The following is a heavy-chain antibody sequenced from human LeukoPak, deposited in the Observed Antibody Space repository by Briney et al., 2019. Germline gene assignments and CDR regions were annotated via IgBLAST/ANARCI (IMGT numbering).Heavy chain of an antibody. CDR3: AKLGDSSGYWSAY. D-gene: IGHD3-22*01. J-gene: IGHJ4*02. CDR1: GFTFSSYG. CDR2: IRYDGSNK. V-gene: IGHV3-30*02. Sequence: GGSLRLSCAASGFTFSSYGMHWVRQAPGKGLEWVAFIRYDGSNKYYADSVKGRFTISRDNSKNTLYLQMNSLRAEDTAVYYCAKLGDSSGYWSAYWGQGTLVTVSS.